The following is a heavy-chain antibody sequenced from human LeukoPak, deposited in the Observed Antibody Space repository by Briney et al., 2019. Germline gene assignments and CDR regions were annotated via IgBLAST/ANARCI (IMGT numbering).Heavy chain of an antibody. CDR2: ISAYNGNT. J-gene: IGHJ5*02. D-gene: IGHD3-10*01. CDR1: GYTFTSYG. CDR3: ARDIGFDYPNWFDP. Sequence: GASVKVSCKASGYTFTSYGISWVRQAPGQGLEWMGWISAYNGNTNYAQKLQGRVTMTTDTSTSTAYMELRSLRSDDTAVYYCARDIGFDYPNWFDPWGQGTLVTVSS. V-gene: IGHV1-18*01.